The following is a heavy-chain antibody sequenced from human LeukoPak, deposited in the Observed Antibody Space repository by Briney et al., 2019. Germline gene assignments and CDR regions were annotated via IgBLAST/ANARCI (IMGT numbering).Heavy chain of an antibody. CDR1: GFTFSSYW. CDR2: IKQDGSEK. Sequence: GGSLRLSCAASGFTFSSYWMSWVRQAPGKGLEWVANIKQDGSEKYYMDSVKGRFTISRDNAKNSLYLQMNSLRAEDTAVYYCAREGGDGYNAHFDYWGQGTLVTVSS. V-gene: IGHV3-7*01. CDR3: AREGGDGYNAHFDY. J-gene: IGHJ4*02. D-gene: IGHD5-24*01.